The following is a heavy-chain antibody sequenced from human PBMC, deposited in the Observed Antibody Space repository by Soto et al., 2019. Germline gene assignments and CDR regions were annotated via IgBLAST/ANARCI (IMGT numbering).Heavy chain of an antibody. V-gene: IGHV3-74*01. D-gene: IGHD3-22*01. CDR1: GFTFSSYW. J-gene: IGHJ4*02. Sequence: GSLRLSCAASGFTFSSYWMHWVRQAPGKGLVWVSRINSDGSSTSYADSVKGRFTISRDNAKNTLYLQMNSLRAEDTAVYYCARLEGDDSSGYPFDYWGQGTLVTVSS. CDR3: ARLEGDDSSGYPFDY. CDR2: INSDGSST.